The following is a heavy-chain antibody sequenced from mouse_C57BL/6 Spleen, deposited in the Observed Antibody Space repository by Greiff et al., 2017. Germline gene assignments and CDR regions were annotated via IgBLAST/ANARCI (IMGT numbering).Heavy chain of an antibody. CDR1: GFTFSSYA. CDR2: ISDGGSYT. D-gene: IGHD1-1*01. CDR3: ARGGLRGNLDY. V-gene: IGHV5-4*01. Sequence: EVLLVESGGGLVKPGGSLKLSCAASGFTFSSYAMSWVRQTPEKRLEWVATISDGGSYTYYPDNVKGRFTISRDNAKNSLYLQMSHLKSEDTAMYYCARGGLRGNLDYWGQGTTLTVSS. J-gene: IGHJ2*01.